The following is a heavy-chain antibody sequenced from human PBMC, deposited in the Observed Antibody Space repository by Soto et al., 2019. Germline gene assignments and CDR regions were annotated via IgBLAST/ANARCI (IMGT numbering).Heavy chain of an antibody. J-gene: IGHJ3*02. D-gene: IGHD6-6*01. CDR2: IYWDYEK. CDR1: GFSLTTSGVG. CDR3: AHRIYASSDDAFDI. Sequence: QITLKESGPTLVKPTQTLTLTCTFSGFSLTTSGVGGGWIRQPPGKALEWLALIYWDYEKRYSPSLQSRLTITKDTSKNQVDLTVTNMNPADTGTYYCAHRIYASSDDAFDIWGQGTMVYVSS. V-gene: IGHV2-5*02.